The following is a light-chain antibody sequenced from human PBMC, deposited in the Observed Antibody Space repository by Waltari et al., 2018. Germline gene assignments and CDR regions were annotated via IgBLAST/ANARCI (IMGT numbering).Light chain of an antibody. Sequence: DNPMTQAPFLLVSSVGDNVTITCRASQSYRTCLQWDQHQPGRAPRSVIYAASTLQRGVPSRFTGSGSGTHFTLTIRSLQPEDFATYYCLHSYGTPRTFGEGTRVEI. CDR2: AAS. J-gene: IGKJ4*02. CDR1: QSYRTC. CDR3: LHSYGTPRT. V-gene: IGKV1-39*01.